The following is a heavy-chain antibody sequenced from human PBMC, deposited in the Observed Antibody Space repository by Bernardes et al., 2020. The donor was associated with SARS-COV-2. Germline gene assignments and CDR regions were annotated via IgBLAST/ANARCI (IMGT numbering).Heavy chain of an antibody. Sequence: GGSLFLSCVVSGFTFSSYWLSWVRQAPGTGLEWVANINQDGSQKYYVDSVKGRFTISRDNAKNSLYLQMDSLRAEDTAVYYCARDDFDAAKPLDYWGQGTLVTVSS. J-gene: IGHJ4*02. D-gene: IGHD2-21*01. CDR1: GFTFSSYW. CDR2: INQDGSQK. CDR3: ARDDFDAAKPLDY. V-gene: IGHV3-7*03.